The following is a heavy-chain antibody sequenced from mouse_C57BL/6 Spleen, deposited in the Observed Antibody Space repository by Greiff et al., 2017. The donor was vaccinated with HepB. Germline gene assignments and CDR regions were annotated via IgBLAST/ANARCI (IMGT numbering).Heavy chain of an antibody. CDR3: TDDYDGYWYFDV. CDR2: IRLKSDNYAT. V-gene: IGHV6-3*01. Sequence: DVKLVESGGGLVQPGGSMKLSCVASGFTFSNYWMNWVRQSPEKGLEWVAQIRLKSDNYATHYAESGKGKFTISREDSKSSVYLQMNNIRAEDTGIDYCTDDYDGYWYFDVWGTGTTVTVSS. CDR1: GFTFSNYW. J-gene: IGHJ1*03. D-gene: IGHD2-4*01.